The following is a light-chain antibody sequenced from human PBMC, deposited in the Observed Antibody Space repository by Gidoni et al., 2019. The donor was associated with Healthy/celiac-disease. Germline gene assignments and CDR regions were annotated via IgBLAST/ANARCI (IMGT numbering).Light chain of an antibody. CDR3: QQSYSTPLLT. Sequence: DIQMTQSSSSLSASVGDRVTITCRASQSHSSYLNWYQQKPGKAPELLIYAAASLQSGVPSRFSGSGSGTDFTLTISSLQPEDFATYYCQQSYSTPLLTFGGGTKVEIK. CDR1: QSHSSY. V-gene: IGKV1-39*01. J-gene: IGKJ4*01. CDR2: AAA.